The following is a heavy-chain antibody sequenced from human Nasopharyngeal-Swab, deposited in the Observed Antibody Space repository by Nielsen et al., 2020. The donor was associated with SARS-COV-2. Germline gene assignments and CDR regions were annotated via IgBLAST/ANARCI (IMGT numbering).Heavy chain of an antibody. D-gene: IGHD3-3*01. J-gene: IGHJ5*02. CDR2: IKEEGSEA. Sequence: GESLKISCAASGFTFSKFWMNWVRQAPGKGLEWVANIKEEGSEAHYVGSVRGRFTISRDNAENSLYLQMNSLRAEATAVYYCAKDIRGYYDFSPWGLGTLVTVAS. V-gene: IGHV3-7*03. CDR3: AKDIRGYYDFSP. CDR1: GFTFSKFW.